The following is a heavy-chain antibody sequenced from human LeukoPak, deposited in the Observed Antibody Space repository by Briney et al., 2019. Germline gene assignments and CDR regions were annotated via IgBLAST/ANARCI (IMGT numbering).Heavy chain of an antibody. Sequence: PSETLSLTCAVSGGSISSYYWSWIRQPPGKGLEWIGYIYYSGSTNYNPSLKSRVTISVDTSKNQFSLKLSSVTAADTAVYYCARESGYSGPHDYWGQGTLVTVSS. V-gene: IGHV4-59*01. CDR3: ARESGYSGPHDY. J-gene: IGHJ4*02. D-gene: IGHD5-12*01. CDR1: GGSISSYY. CDR2: IYYSGST.